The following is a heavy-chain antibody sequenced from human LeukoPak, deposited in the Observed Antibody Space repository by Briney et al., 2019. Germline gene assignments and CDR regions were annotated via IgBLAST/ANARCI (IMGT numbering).Heavy chain of an antibody. V-gene: IGHV5-51*01. J-gene: IGHJ4*02. CDR1: GYSFTTYW. D-gene: IGHD5-12*01. CDR2: IYPADSDT. CDR3: ARRDLGGYDFAYFDY. Sequence: GESLKISRKGSGYSFTTYWIGWVRQMPGKGLEWMGIIYPADSDTRYRPSIQGQVTISADKSISTAYLQWSSLKASDTAMYYCARRDLGGYDFAYFDYWGQGTLVTVSS.